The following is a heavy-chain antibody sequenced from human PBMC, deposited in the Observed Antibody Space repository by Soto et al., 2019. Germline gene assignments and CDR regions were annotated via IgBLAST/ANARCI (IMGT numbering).Heavy chain of an antibody. D-gene: IGHD5-18*01. CDR3: ARDRRKLLLGAASFYYYGMDF. CDR2: IIPIFGTA. CDR1: GGTFSSYA. Sequence: ASVKVSCKASGGTFSSYAISWVRQAPGQGLEWMGGIIPIFGTANYAQKFQGRVTITADESTSTAYMELSRLRSEETAVYYCARDRRKLLLGAASFYYYGMDFCGQGTTVTVSS. V-gene: IGHV1-69*13. J-gene: IGHJ6*02.